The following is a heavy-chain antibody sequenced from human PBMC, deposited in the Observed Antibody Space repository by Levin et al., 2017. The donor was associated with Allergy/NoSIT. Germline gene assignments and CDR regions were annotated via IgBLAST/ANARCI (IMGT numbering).Heavy chain of an antibody. CDR3: AKERGSGYEDFDY. CDR2: IRGSGGST. J-gene: IGHJ4*02. D-gene: IGHD5-12*01. Sequence: PGGSLRLSCAASGFTFSSYAMTWVRQAPGKGLEWVSAIRGSGGSTYYADSVKGRFTISRDNSKNTLFLQMNSLRAEDTAVYYCAKERGSGYEDFDYWGQGTLVTVSS. CDR1: GFTFSSYA. V-gene: IGHV3-23*01.